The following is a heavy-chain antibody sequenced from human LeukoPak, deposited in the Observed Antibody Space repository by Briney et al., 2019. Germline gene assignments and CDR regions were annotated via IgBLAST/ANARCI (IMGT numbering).Heavy chain of an antibody. J-gene: IGHJ6*02. CDR3: ARERYNSSGWYRYYYYYYGMDV. V-gene: IGHV1-2*02. Sequence: ASVKVSCKASGYTFTGYYMHWVRQAPGQGLEWMGWINPNSGGTNYAQKFQGRVTMTRDTSISTAYMELNRLRSDDTAVYYCARERYNSSGWYRYYYYYYGMDVWGQGTTVTVSS. D-gene: IGHD6-19*01. CDR1: GYTFTGYY. CDR2: INPNSGGT.